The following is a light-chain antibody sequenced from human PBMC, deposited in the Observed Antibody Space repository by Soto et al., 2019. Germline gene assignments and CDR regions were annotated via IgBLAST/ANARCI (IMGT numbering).Light chain of an antibody. V-gene: IGKV4-1*01. CDR3: QQYYSTPRT. Sequence: DIVMTQSPDSLAVSLGERATINCKSSQSVLYSSNNKNYLAWSQQKPGQPPKLXSYWASTRESGVPDRFSGSGSGTDFTLTISSLQAEDVAVYYCQQYYSTPRTFGQGTKVDIK. J-gene: IGKJ1*01. CDR1: QSVLYSSNNKNY. CDR2: WAS.